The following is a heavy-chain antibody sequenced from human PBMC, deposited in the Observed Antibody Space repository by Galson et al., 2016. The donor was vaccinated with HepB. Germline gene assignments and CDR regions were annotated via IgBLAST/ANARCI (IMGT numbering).Heavy chain of an antibody. Sequence: SVKVSCKASGYTFTAYYMHWVRQAPGQGLEWMGWINPNGGGTNYAQKFQGRVTMTRDTSISTAYMELSSLRSDDTAVYYCARDGSGNLDHWGQGTLVSVSS. CDR3: ARDGSGNLDH. D-gene: IGHD3-10*01. V-gene: IGHV1-2*02. J-gene: IGHJ4*02. CDR1: GYTFTAYY. CDR2: INPNGGGT.